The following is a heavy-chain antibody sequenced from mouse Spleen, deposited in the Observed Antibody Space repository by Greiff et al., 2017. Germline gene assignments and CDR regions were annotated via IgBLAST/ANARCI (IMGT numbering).Heavy chain of an antibody. V-gene: IGHV1-64*01. CDR1: GYTFTSYW. Sequence: VQLQQSGAELVKPGASVKLSCKASGYTFTSYWMHWVKQRPGQGLEWIGMIHPNSGSTNYNEKFKSKATLTVDKSSSTAYMQLSSLTSEDSAVYYCAREGIYDGYLFAYWGQGTLVTVSA. CDR2: IHPNSGST. D-gene: IGHD2-3*01. CDR3: AREGIYDGYLFAY. J-gene: IGHJ3*01.